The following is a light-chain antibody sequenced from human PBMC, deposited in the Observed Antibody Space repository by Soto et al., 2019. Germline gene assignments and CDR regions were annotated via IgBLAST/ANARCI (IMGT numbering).Light chain of an antibody. CDR3: NSYTSSSTYV. CDR2: DVT. CDR1: SSDVGGFNY. Sequence: QSALTQPASVSGSPGQSITISCTGTSSDVGGFNYVSWYQQHPVKAPKLMIYDVTNRPSGVSYRFSGSKSGNTASLTISGLQAEDEADYYCNSYTSSSTYVLGTGTKLTVL. V-gene: IGLV2-14*03. J-gene: IGLJ1*01.